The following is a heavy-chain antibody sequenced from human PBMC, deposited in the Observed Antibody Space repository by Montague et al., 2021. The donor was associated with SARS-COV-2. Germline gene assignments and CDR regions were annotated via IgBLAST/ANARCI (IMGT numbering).Heavy chain of an antibody. Sequence: PALVKPTQTLTLTCTFSGFSLNTNGVGVGWIRQPPGKALEWLALIYWDDDKRYSPSLKSRLTITKDTSKNQVVLTMTNMDPVDTATYYCAHRTIMDASGSYDYGGQGTLVTVSS. CDR3: AHRTIMDASGSYDY. J-gene: IGHJ4*02. V-gene: IGHV2-5*02. D-gene: IGHD3-10*01. CDR1: GFSLNTNGVG. CDR2: IYWDDDK.